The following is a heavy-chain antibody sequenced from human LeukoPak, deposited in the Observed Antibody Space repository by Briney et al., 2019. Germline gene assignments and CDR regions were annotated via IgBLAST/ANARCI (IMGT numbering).Heavy chain of an antibody. CDR3: ARDLRPGGFWSGYSPRFDY. Sequence: SETLSLTCTVSGGSISSYYWSWIRQPPGKGLEWIGYIYYSGSTNYNPSLKSRVTISVDTSKNQFSLKLSSVTAADTAVYYCARDLRPGGFWSGYSPRFDYWGQGTLVTVSS. CDR2: IYYSGST. D-gene: IGHD3-3*01. J-gene: IGHJ4*02. V-gene: IGHV4-59*01. CDR1: GGSISSYY.